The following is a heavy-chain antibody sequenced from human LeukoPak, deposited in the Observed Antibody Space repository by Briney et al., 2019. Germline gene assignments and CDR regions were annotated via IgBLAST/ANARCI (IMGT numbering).Heavy chain of an antibody. CDR2: IYSSGIT. D-gene: IGHD4-11*01. V-gene: IGHV4-4*07. J-gene: IGHJ6*03. CDR1: GGSFSGYY. Sequence: SETLSLTCAVYGGSFSGYYWSWIRQPAGKGLEWIGRIYSSGITNQNPSLRSRVTMSVDTSKNQFSLKLSSVTAADTAVYYCAREGGYSDFRVHYYYYYMDVWGKGTTVTISS. CDR3: AREGGYSDFRVHYYYYYMDV.